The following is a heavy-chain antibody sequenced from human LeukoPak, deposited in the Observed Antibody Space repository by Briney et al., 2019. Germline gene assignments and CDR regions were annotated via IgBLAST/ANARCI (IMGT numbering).Heavy chain of an antibody. Sequence: GGSLRLSCAASGFTFSDYYMSWIRQAPGKGLEWVSYISSSGSTIYYADSVKGRFTISRDDSKSIAYLQMNSLKTEDTAVYYCSRDINSFRYWGQGTLVTVSS. CDR2: ISSSGSTI. CDR3: SRDINSFRY. CDR1: GFTFSDYY. J-gene: IGHJ4*02. V-gene: IGHV3-11*01. D-gene: IGHD3-10*01.